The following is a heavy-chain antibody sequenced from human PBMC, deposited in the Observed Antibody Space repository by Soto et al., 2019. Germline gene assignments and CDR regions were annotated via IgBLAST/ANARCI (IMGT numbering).Heavy chain of an antibody. J-gene: IGHJ4*02. CDR3: VWFGELFFDY. CDR1: GFTFSSYG. Sequence: QVQLVESGGGVVQPGRSLRLSCAASGFTFSSYGMHWVRQAPGKGLEWVAVISYDGSNKYYADSVKGRFTISRDNSKNTLYLQMNSLRAEDTAVYYCVWFGELFFDYWGQGTLVTVSS. V-gene: IGHV3-30*03. D-gene: IGHD3-10*01. CDR2: ISYDGSNK.